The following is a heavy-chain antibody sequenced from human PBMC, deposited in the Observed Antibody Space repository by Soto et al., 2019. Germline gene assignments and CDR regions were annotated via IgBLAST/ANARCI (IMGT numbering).Heavy chain of an antibody. CDR1: GFTFSSYG. CDR3: ARDFGSGWYRGVDY. Sequence: GGSLRLSCAASGFTFSSYGMHWVRQAPGKGLEWVAVIWYDGSNKYYADSVKGRFTISRDNSKNTLYLQMNSLRAEDTAVYYCARDFGSGWYRGVDYWGQGTLVTVSS. V-gene: IGHV3-33*01. J-gene: IGHJ4*02. D-gene: IGHD6-19*01. CDR2: IWYDGSNK.